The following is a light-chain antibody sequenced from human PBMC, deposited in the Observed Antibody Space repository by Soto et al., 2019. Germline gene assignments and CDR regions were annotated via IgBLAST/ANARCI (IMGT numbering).Light chain of an antibody. CDR2: DAS. V-gene: IGKV1-5*01. Sequence: DIQMTQSPSTLSASVGDRVTITCRASQTISSWLAWYQQKPGKAPTLLIYDASTLERGVPSRFSGTGSGTEFTLTISSLQPDDFATYYCQQYNSYPYTFGQGTRLEIK. CDR3: QQYNSYPYT. J-gene: IGKJ5*01. CDR1: QTISSW.